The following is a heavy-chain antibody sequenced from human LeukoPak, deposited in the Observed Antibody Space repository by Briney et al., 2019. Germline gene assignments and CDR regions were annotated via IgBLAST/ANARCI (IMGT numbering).Heavy chain of an antibody. CDR1: GFTFSSYG. D-gene: IGHD6-19*01. J-gene: IGHJ4*02. CDR3: AKEIGVADYFGY. Sequence: GGSLRLSCAASGFTFSSYGMHWVRQAPGKGLEWVAVVSSDGYTEYYADSVKGRFTISRDNSQNTLYLQMNSLRAEDMAVYYCAKEIGVADYFGYWGQGTLVTVSS. V-gene: IGHV3-30*18. CDR2: VSSDGYTE.